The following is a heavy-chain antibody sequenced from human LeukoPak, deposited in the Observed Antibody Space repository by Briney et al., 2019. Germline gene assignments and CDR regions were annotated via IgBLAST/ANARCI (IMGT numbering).Heavy chain of an antibody. V-gene: IGHV3-30*03. Sequence: GGSLRLSCAASGFTFSSYGMPWVRQAPGKGLEWVAVISYDGSNKYYADSVKGRFTISRDNSKNTLYLQMNSLRAEDTAVYYCARMRSSITMTEDIWGQGTMVTVSS. D-gene: IGHD3-22*01. J-gene: IGHJ3*02. CDR2: ISYDGSNK. CDR3: ARMRSSITMTEDI. CDR1: GFTFSSYG.